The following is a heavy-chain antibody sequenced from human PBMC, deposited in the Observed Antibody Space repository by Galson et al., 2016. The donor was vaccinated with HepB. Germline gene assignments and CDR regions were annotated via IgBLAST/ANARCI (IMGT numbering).Heavy chain of an antibody. CDR2: IKQDKSEK. D-gene: IGHD3-16*01. CDR1: GFTFNRYW. Sequence: SLRLSCAASGFTFNRYWMNWVRQAPGKGLEWVANIKQDKSEKYYVDSVKGRFTISRDNAQNSVFLQMNSLRPEDTAVYYCVRDRRYCASTRCPLLYYGMDVWGQGTTVTVS. V-gene: IGHV3-7*03. CDR3: VRDRRYCASTRCPLLYYGMDV. J-gene: IGHJ6*02.